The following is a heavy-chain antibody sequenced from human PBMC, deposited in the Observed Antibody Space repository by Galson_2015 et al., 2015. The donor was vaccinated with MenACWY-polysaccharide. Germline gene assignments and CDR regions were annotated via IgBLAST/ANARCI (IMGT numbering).Heavy chain of an antibody. CDR3: AKHLIRGLNYAMDV. CDR1: GFTFGTYW. Sequence: SLRLSCAASGFTFGTYWVHWVRQAPGEGLVWVSGLTHSGDASYYADSVEGRFTISRDNSKNTLFLEMNSLRAEDTAVYYCAKHLIRGLNYAMDVWGQGTTVTVSS. CDR2: LTHSGDAS. V-gene: IGHV3-23*01. D-gene: IGHD3-10*01. J-gene: IGHJ6*02.